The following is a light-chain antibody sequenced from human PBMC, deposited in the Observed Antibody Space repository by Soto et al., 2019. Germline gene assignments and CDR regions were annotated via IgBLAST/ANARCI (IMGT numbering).Light chain of an antibody. CDR1: QSVSSSY. J-gene: IGKJ1*01. CDR3: QLRRT. CDR2: GAS. Sequence: EIVLMQAPGTLSLAPGERATLSCRASQSVSSSYLAWYQQKPGQAPRLLIYGASSRATGIPDRVSGSGSGTDFALTISRLESEDFAVYYCQLRRTFGQGTKVDIK. V-gene: IGKV3-20*01.